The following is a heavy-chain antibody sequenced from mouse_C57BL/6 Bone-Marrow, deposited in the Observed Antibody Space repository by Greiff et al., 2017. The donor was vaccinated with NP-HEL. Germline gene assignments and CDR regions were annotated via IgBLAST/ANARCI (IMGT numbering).Heavy chain of an antibody. J-gene: IGHJ2*01. V-gene: IGHV1-26*01. D-gene: IGHD1-1*01. CDR1: GYTFTDYY. Sequence: VQLQQSGPELVKPGASVKISCKASGYTFTDYYMNWVKQSHGKSLEWIGDINPNNGGTSYNQKFKGKATLTVDKSSSTAYMELRSLTSEDSAVYYCASYYGSSDYWGQGTTLTVSS. CDR3: ASYYGSSDY. CDR2: INPNNGGT.